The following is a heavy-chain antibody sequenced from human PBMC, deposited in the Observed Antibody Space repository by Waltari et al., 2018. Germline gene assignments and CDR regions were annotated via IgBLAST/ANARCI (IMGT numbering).Heavy chain of an antibody. CDR1: GYTFTGYY. D-gene: IGHD2-21*01. Sequence: QVQLVQSGAEVKKPGASVKVSCKASGYTFTGYYMHWVRQAPGQGLEWMGWINPNSGGTNYAQKFQGRVTMTRDTSISTAYMELSRLRSDDTAVYYCARDLTYCGGDCGGSGAFDIWGQGTMVTVSS. J-gene: IGHJ3*02. V-gene: IGHV1-2*02. CDR2: INPNSGGT. CDR3: ARDLTYCGGDCGGSGAFDI.